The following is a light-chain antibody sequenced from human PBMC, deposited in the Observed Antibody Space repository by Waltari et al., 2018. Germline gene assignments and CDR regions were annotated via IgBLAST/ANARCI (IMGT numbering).Light chain of an antibody. Sequence: DIQMTQSPSTLSASVGDRVTITSRASHSVRTYLAWYQQKPGKAPTLLIYKTSTLESGVPSRFSGSGSGTEFTLTISSLQPDDFATYCCQQYNSYSWTFGQGTEVDIK. J-gene: IGKJ1*01. V-gene: IGKV1-5*03. CDR3: QQYNSYSWT. CDR2: KTS. CDR1: HSVRTY.